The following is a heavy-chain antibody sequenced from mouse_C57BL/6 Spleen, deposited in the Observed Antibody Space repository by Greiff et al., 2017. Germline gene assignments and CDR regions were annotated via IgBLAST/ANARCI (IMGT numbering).Heavy chain of an antibody. J-gene: IGHJ4*01. D-gene: IGHD1-1*01. CDR1: GYTFTDYY. CDR3: ARDYGSSYYYAMDY. V-gene: IGHV1-76*01. CDR2: LYPGSGNT. Sequence: QVQLQQSGAELVRPGASVKLSCKASGYTFTDYYINWVKQRPGQGLEWIARLYPGSGNTYYNEKFKGKATLTAEKSSSPAYMQLSSLTSEDSAVYFCARDYGSSYYYAMDYWGQGTSVTVSS.